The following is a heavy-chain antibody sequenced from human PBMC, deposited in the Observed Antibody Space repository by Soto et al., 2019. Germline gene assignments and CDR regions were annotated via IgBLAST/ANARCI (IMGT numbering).Heavy chain of an antibody. Sequence: GSLRLSCAASGFTFSTYWMHWVRQVPGEGLVWVSRIDTDGSNTIYADSVKGRFTISRDNAKNALYLQVNSLRAEDTGIYFCARDWTVAGPSSVDLWGRGT. CDR3: ARDWTVAGPSSVDL. J-gene: IGHJ5*02. D-gene: IGHD6-13*01. CDR2: IDTDGSNT. V-gene: IGHV3-74*01. CDR1: GFTFSTYW.